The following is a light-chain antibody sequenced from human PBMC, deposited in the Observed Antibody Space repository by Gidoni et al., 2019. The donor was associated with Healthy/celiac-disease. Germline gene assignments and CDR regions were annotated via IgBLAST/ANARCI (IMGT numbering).Light chain of an antibody. CDR2: GAS. Sequence: EIVMTQSPATLSVSPGERATLSCRASQSVSSNLAWYHQKPGQAPRLLIYGASTRATGIPARFNGSGSGTEFTLTISSLQSEDFAVYYCQQLGTFGQGTKLEIK. CDR3: QQLGT. V-gene: IGKV3-15*01. J-gene: IGKJ2*02. CDR1: QSVSSN.